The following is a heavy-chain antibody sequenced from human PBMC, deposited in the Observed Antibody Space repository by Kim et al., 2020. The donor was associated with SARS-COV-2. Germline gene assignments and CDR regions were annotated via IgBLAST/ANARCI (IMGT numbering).Heavy chain of an antibody. Sequence: GGSLRLSCAASGFTFSSYAMHWVRQAPGKGLEWVAVISYDGSNKYYADSVKGRFTISRDNSKNTLYLQMNSLRAEDTAVYYCARSGIVGATTKVNWFDPWGQGTLVTVSS. CDR3: ARSGIVGATTKVNWFDP. D-gene: IGHD1-26*01. CDR1: GFTFSSYA. CDR2: ISYDGSNK. V-gene: IGHV3-30*04. J-gene: IGHJ5*02.